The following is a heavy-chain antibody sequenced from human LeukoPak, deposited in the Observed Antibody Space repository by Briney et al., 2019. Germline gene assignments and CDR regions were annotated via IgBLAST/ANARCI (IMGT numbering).Heavy chain of an antibody. D-gene: IGHD3-10*01. CDR3: ARGSARVRGVTSYYYYHMDV. Sequence: PSETLSLTCTVSGGSISSYYWSWIRQPPGKGLEWIGDIHFSGSTNYNPSLKSRVTISADTSKNQFSLKLSSVTAADTAVYYCARGSARVRGVTSYYYYHMDVWGKGTTVTISS. J-gene: IGHJ6*03. V-gene: IGHV4-59*01. CDR2: IHFSGST. CDR1: GGSISSYY.